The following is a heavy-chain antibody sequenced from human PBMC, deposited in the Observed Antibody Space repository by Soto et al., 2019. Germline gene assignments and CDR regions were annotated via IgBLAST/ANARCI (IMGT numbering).Heavy chain of an antibody. CDR2: ISYDGSNK. J-gene: IGHJ4*02. V-gene: IGHV3-30-3*01. CDR1: GFTFSSYA. Sequence: GSLRLSCAASGFTFSSYAMHWVRQAPGKGLEWVAVISYDGSNKYYADSVKGRFTISRDNSKNTLYLQMNSLRAEDTAVYYCARDGDTAMVTAFDYWGQGTLVTVSS. CDR3: ARDGDTAMVTAFDY. D-gene: IGHD5-18*01.